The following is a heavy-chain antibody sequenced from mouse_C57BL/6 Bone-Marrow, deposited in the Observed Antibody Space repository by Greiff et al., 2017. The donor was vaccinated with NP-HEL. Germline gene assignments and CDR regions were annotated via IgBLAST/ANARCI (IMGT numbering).Heavy chain of an antibody. D-gene: IGHD2-3*01. V-gene: IGHV1-7*01. Sequence: VKLMESGAELAKPGASVKLSCKASGYTFTSYWMHWVKQRPGQGLEWIGYINPSSGYTKYNQKFKDKATLTADKSSSTAYMQLSSLTYEDSAVYYCARWLLLTDYAMDYWGQGTSVTVSS. J-gene: IGHJ4*01. CDR2: INPSSGYT. CDR1: GYTFTSYW. CDR3: ARWLLLTDYAMDY.